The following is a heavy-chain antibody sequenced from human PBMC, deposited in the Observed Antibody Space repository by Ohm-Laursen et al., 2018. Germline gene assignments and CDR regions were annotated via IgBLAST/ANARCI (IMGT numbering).Heavy chain of an antibody. V-gene: IGHV3-15*01. CDR1: GFTFRNYG. Sequence: GSLRLSCTASGFTFRNYGMSWVRQAPGKGLEWVGRIKNKGGGETTDYAAPVKGRFTISRDDSKNTLYLQMNSLKTEDTAVYYCGGSSAYFVFDIWGQGTMVTVSS. CDR3: GGSSAYFVFDI. D-gene: IGHD3-9*01. J-gene: IGHJ3*02. CDR2: IKNKGGGETT.